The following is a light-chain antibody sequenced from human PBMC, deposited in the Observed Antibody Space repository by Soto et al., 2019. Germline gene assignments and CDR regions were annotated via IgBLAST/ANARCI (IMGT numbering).Light chain of an antibody. J-gene: IGLJ1*01. Sequence: QSVLTQPASVSGSPGQSITISCTGTSSDVGGYNYVSWYQQHPGKAPKLMIYDVSNRPSGVSNRFSGSKSGNTASLTISGLQAEDEADYYCSSYTSNSTPYCVFGTGTKVTVL. CDR2: DVS. V-gene: IGLV2-14*01. CDR3: SSYTSNSTPYCV. CDR1: SSDVGGYNY.